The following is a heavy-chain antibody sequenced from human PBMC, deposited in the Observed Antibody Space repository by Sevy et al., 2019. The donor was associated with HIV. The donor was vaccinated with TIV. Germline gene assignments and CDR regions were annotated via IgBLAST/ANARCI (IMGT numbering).Heavy chain of an antibody. D-gene: IGHD3-22*01. Sequence: GGSLRLSCAVSGFTFNTYNMNWVRQAPGKGLEWVSYISYTSPTIYYADSVRGRFTISRDNAKNTLYLQMNSLRDEDTAVYYCASSDATSRFGYYYFTMDFWGQGTSVTVSS. CDR1: GFTFNTYN. CDR3: ASSDATSRFGYYYFTMDF. V-gene: IGHV3-48*02. J-gene: IGHJ6*02. CDR2: ISYTSPTI.